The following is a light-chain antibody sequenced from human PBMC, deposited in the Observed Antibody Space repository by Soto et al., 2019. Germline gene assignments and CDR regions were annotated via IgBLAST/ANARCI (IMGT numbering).Light chain of an antibody. CDR3: QQLNSFPIP. V-gene: IGKV1-9*01. J-gene: IGKJ3*01. CDR1: QGISSF. Sequence: IQLTQSPSSLSASVGDRVTITCRASQGISSFLAWYQQKPGKAPKLLIYGASTLQSGVPSRFSGSGSGTEFTLTIGSLQPEDFATYYCQQLNSFPIPFGPGTKVVIK. CDR2: GAS.